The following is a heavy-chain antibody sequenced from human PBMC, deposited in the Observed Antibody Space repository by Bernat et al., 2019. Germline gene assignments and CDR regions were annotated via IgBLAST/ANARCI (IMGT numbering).Heavy chain of an antibody. CDR1: GFSFSIHG. CDR3: ARSLYGGGGDY. D-gene: IGHD4-23*01. J-gene: IGHJ4*02. V-gene: IGHV3-23*04. Sequence: DVQLVESGGVSVQPGESLRLSCAASGFSFSIHGMSWLRQAPGKGLEWVSSIGASGSGTYYADSLKGRFTISRDNSKNTLRLQVNRLSAEDTARYYCARSLYGGGGDYWGQGTLVTVSS. CDR2: IGASGSGT.